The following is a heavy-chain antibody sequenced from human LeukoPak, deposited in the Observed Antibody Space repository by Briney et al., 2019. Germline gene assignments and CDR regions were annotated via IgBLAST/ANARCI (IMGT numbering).Heavy chain of an antibody. V-gene: IGHV4-34*01. CDR3: AREGEYCSSTSCYNP. CDR2: INHSGST. CDR1: GGSFSGCY. J-gene: IGHJ5*02. Sequence: SETLSLTCAVYGGSFSGCYWSWFRQPPGKGLEWIGEINHSGSTNYNPSLKSRVTISIDTSKNQFSLKLSSVTAADTAVYYCAREGEYCSSTSCYNPWGQGTLVTVSS. D-gene: IGHD2-2*02.